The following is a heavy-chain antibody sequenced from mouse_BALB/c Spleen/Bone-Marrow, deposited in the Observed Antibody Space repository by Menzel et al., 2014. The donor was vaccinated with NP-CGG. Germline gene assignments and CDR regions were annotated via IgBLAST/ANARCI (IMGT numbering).Heavy chain of an antibody. Sequence: EVMLVESGGGLVRPGGSRKLSCAASGFTFSSFGMHWVRQAPEKGLEWVAYISSGSGTIYYADTVKGRFTISRDNPKNTLFLQMTSLRSEDTAMYYCARSGNGSTLYAMDYWGQGTSVTVSS. CDR1: GFTFSSFG. CDR2: ISSGSGTI. D-gene: IGHD1-1*01. CDR3: ARSGNGSTLYAMDY. J-gene: IGHJ4*01. V-gene: IGHV5-17*02.